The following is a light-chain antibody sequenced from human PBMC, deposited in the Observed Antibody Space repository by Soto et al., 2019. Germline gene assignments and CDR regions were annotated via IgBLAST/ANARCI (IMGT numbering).Light chain of an antibody. J-gene: IGKJ1*01. CDR2: GAS. CDR1: QTISSNY. V-gene: IGKV3-20*01. Sequence: EIVLTQSPGTLSLSPGERATLSCRATQTISSNYLAWYQQKPGQAPKLLINGASTRATGIPDRFSGSGSGTDFTLTISRLEPEDFAVYYCQLYGSSPKTFGQGTKVEV. CDR3: QLYGSSPKT.